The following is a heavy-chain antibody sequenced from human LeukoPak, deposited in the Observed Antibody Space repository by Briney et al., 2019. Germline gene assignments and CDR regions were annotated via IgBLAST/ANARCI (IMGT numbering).Heavy chain of an antibody. Sequence: ETLSLTCAVYGGSFSGYYWSWIRQPPGKGLEWIGEINHSGSTNYNPSLKSRVTISVDTSKNQFSLKLSSVTAADTAVYYCAREQGYYGSGLDYWGQGTLVTVSS. J-gene: IGHJ4*02. V-gene: IGHV4-34*01. CDR1: GGSFSGYY. CDR3: AREQGYYGSGLDY. D-gene: IGHD3-10*01. CDR2: INHSGST.